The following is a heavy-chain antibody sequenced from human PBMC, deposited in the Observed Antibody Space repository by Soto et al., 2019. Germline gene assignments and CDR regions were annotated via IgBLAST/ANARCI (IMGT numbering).Heavy chain of an antibody. CDR3: TRDSNLGFDP. Sequence: PGGSLRLSCAASGFTFSSYWMHWVRQTPGKGLVWVSHINSDGSSTSYADSVKGRFTTSRDNAKNTLYLQMNSLRAEDTAVYYCTRDSNLGFDPWGQGTMVTVYS. V-gene: IGHV3-74*01. CDR2: INSDGSST. CDR1: GFTFSSYW. J-gene: IGHJ5*02. D-gene: IGHD7-27*01.